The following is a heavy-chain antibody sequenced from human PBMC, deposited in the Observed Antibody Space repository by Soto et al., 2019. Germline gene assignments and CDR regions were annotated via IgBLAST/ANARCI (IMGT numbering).Heavy chain of an antibody. D-gene: IGHD6-13*01. V-gene: IGHV4-34*01. CDR2: INHSGST. Sequence: SETLSLTCAVYGGSFSGYYWSWIRQPPGKGLEWIGEINHSGSTKYNPSLKSRVTMSMDTSRNQFSLRMTSVTSADTAFYYCTRGGSGYSSTWAAYWGQGTLVTVSS. CDR1: GGSFSGYY. CDR3: TRGGSGYSSTWAAY. J-gene: IGHJ4*02.